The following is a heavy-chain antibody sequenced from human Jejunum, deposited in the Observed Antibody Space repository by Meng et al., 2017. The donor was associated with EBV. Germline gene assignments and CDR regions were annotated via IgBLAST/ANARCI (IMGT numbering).Heavy chain of an antibody. D-gene: IGHD3-10*01. J-gene: IGHJ4*02. V-gene: IGHV7-4-1*02. CDR3: ARDWGGDYLDY. CDR1: GYTFSSYA. CDR2: INTKTGNQ. Sequence: QVQPVESGSELRKPGDSVKVSCNASGYTFSSYAINGVRRAPGQGLKWMGWINTKTGNQTYAQGCTGRFVFSLDTSVGTAYLQISSLKAEDTAVYYFARDWGGDYLDYWGQGTLVTVSS.